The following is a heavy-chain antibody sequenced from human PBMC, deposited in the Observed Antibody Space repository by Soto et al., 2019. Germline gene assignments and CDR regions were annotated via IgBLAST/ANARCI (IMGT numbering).Heavy chain of an antibody. CDR2: IYSGGST. D-gene: IGHD3-9*01. V-gene: IGHV3-66*01. J-gene: IGHJ6*03. CDR3: ARDLKYYDILTGFSYYYMDV. Sequence: GGSLRLSCAASGFTVSSNYMSWVRQAPGKGLEWVSVIYSGGSTYYADSVKGRFTISRDNSKNTLYLQMNSLRAEDTAVYYCARDLKYYDILTGFSYYYMDVWGKGTTVTVSS. CDR1: GFTVSSNY.